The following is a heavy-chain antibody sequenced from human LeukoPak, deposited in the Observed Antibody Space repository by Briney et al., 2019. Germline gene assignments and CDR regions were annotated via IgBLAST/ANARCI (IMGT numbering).Heavy chain of an antibody. CDR3: ARLEYYYVSGNYYKLFDY. V-gene: IGHV3-48*02. D-gene: IGHD3-10*01. J-gene: IGHJ4*02. CDR1: GFTFSSYN. CDR2: ISSSGSTI. Sequence: GGSLRLSCAASGFTFSSYNMNWVRQAPGKGLEWVSDISSSGSTIYFADSVKGRFTISRDNAKKSLYLQMNSLRDEDTAVYYCARLEYYYVSGNYYKLFDYWGQGTLVTVCS.